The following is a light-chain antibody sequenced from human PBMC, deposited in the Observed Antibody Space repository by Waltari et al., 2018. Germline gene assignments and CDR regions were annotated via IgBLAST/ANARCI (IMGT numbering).Light chain of an antibody. CDR1: SPNTGNASD. J-gene: IGLJ2*01. Sequence: QAVPTQPPSVSGPPGQRVNISCTGSSPNTGNASDVRWHQQLPATAPKLLIYGHSSRPSGVPAHSSGSKSGTSASLAITGLQAEDEADYYCQSYDSSLSGSVFGGGTKLTVL. CDR3: QSYDSSLSGSV. CDR2: GHS. V-gene: IGLV1-40*01.